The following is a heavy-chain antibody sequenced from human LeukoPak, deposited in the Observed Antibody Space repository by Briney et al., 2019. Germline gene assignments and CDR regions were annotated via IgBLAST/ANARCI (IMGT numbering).Heavy chain of an antibody. CDR1: GGSISPYY. D-gene: IGHD6-19*01. CDR3: ARKRVYSSGWYYFDD. V-gene: IGHV4-4*07. J-gene: IGHJ4*02. Sequence: PSETLSLTCTVSGGSISPYYWSWIRQPAGKGLEWIGRIYTSGATSYNPSLSSRVTMSLDTSKNQFSLELRSVTAADTAVYYCARKRVYSSGWYYFDDWGQGTLVTVSS. CDR2: IYTSGAT.